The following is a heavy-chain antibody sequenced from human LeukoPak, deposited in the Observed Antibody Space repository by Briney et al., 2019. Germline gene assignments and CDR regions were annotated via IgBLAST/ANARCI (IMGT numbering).Heavy chain of an antibody. J-gene: IGHJ4*02. Sequence: DSTQGRFTISRDNAENSLYLQMNSLRAEDTAVYFCARDCTTGSCYDYWGPGTLVTVSS. V-gene: IGHV3-21*04. CDR3: ARDCTTGSCYDY. D-gene: IGHD2-15*01.